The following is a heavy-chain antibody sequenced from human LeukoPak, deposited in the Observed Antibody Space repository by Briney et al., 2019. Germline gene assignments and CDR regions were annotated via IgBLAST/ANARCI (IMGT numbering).Heavy chain of an antibody. CDR3: ARGLGSGSYYNAY. Sequence: SETLSLTCTVSGGSISSYYWSWIRQPPGKGLEWIGYIYYSGSTNYNPSLKSRVTISVDTSKKQFFLKLSSVTAADTAVYYCARGLGSGSYYNAYWGQGTLVTVSS. D-gene: IGHD3-10*01. V-gene: IGHV4-59*12. J-gene: IGHJ4*02. CDR2: IYYSGST. CDR1: GGSISSYY.